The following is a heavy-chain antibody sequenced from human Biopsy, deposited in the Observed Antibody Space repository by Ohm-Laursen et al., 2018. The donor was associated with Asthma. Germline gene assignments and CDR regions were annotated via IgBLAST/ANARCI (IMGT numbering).Heavy chain of an antibody. CDR2: VNTGNGDT. Sequence: ASVKVSCKASGYNFISFAIHWVRQAPGQRLEWMGWVNTGNGDTKYSQKFQGRVTITRDTSASTAYMELRSLRSEDTATYYCARTYYDFLAGQVKDVFGVWGQGTVVTVSS. D-gene: IGHD3-9*01. CDR1: GYNFISFA. J-gene: IGHJ3*01. V-gene: IGHV1-3*04. CDR3: ARTYYDFLAGQVKDVFGV.